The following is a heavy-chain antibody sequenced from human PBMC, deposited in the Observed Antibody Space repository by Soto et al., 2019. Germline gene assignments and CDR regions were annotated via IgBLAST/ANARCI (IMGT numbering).Heavy chain of an antibody. J-gene: IGHJ5*02. D-gene: IGHD3-10*01. V-gene: IGHV3-7*04. Sequence: EVQLVESGGGLAQPGGSLRLSCAASGLTFSSYCMTWVRQAPGKGLEGVANIKQDGSEKYYVASVKGRFTISRDNAKNSLYLQMNNLRVEDTAVYYCARGAAIGDEPWGHGTLVTVSS. CDR2: IKQDGSEK. CDR3: ARGAAIGDEP. CDR1: GLTFSSYC.